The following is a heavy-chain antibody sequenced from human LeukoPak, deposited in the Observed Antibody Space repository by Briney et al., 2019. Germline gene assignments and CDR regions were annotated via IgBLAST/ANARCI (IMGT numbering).Heavy chain of an antibody. J-gene: IGHJ4*02. CDR3: ARSPLESRRDAYNFYFDY. D-gene: IGHD5-24*01. CDR2: VHYSGST. CDR1: GASIISYH. V-gene: IGHV4-59*08. Sequence: SETLSLTCSVSGASIISYHWSWVRQPPGQGLEWIGIVHYSGSTNYNPSLKSRVTISADTSKNQFSLSLTSVTAADTALYYCARSPLESRRDAYNFYFDYWGQGALVTVSS.